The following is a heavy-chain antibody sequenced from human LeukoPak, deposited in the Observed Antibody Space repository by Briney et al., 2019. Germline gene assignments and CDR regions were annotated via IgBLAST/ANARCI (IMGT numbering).Heavy chain of an antibody. CDR2: INHSGST. CDR3: ARHDFWSGYRFDP. Sequence: PSETLSLTCAVYGGSFSGYYWSWIRQPPGKGLEWIGEINHSGSTNYNPSLKSRVTISVDTSKNQFSLKLSSVTAADTAVYYCARHDFWSGYRFDPWGQGTLVTVSS. CDR1: GGSFSGYY. J-gene: IGHJ5*02. V-gene: IGHV4-34*01. D-gene: IGHD3-3*01.